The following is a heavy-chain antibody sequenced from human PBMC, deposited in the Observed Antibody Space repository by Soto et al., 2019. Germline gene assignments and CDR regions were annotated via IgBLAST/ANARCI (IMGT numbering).Heavy chain of an antibody. CDR1: GGSISSYY. D-gene: IGHD4-17*01. CDR3: ARAYGDYVFDF. J-gene: IGHJ4*02. CDR2: IYYSGST. Sequence: ETVSLTGTVSGGSISSYYWSWIRKPPGKGLEWIGYIYYSGSTNYNPSLKSRVTISVDTSKNHFSLKLSSVTATDTAVYYCARAYGDYVFDFWGQGTLVTVSS. V-gene: IGHV4-59*01.